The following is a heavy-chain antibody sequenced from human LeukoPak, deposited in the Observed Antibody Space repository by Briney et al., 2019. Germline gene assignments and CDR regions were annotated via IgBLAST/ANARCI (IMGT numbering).Heavy chain of an antibody. CDR2: IYYSGST. Sequence: PSETLSLTCTVSGGSISSSSYYWGWIRQPPGKGLEWIGSIYYSGSTYYNPSLKSRVTISVDTSKNQFSLKLSSVTAADTAVYYCARHPTYYYDSSGYPDYFDYWGQGTLVTVSS. V-gene: IGHV4-39*01. CDR3: ARHPTYYYDSSGYPDYFDY. D-gene: IGHD3-22*01. CDR1: GGSISSSSYY. J-gene: IGHJ4*02.